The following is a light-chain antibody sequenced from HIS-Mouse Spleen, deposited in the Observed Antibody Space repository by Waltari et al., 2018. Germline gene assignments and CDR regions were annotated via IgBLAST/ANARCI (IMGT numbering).Light chain of an antibody. J-gene: IGLJ1*01. CDR2: DVS. V-gene: IGLV2-14*03. CDR3: SSYTSSSTYV. Sequence: QSALTQPASVSGSPGQSITISCTGTSSDVGGYNYVSWYHQHPGKAPTLMIYDVSNRPSVVSNRFSGSKSGNTASLTISGLQAEDEADYYCSSYTSSSTYVFGTGTKVTVL. CDR1: SSDVGGYNY.